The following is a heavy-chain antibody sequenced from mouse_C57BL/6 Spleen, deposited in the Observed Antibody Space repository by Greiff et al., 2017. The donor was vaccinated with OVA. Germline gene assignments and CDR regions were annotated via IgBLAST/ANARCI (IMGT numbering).Heavy chain of an antibody. J-gene: IGHJ1*03. Sequence: VQLQQSGAELVKPGASVKISCKASGYAFSSYWLNWVKQRPGKGLEWIGQIYPGDGDTTYNGKLKGKATLTADKSSSTAYMQLSSLTSEDAAVYFCARVGFYYGSSYWYFDVWGTGTTVTVSS. V-gene: IGHV1-80*01. CDR3: ARVGFYYGSSYWYFDV. CDR1: GYAFSSYW. CDR2: IYPGDGDT. D-gene: IGHD1-1*01.